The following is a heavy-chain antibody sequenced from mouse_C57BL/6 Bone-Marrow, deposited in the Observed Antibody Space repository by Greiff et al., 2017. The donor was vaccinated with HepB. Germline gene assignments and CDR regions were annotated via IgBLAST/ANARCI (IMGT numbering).Heavy chain of an antibody. V-gene: IGHV5-6*01. CDR1: GFTFSSYG. D-gene: IGHD4-1*01. Sequence: EVKLMESGGDLVKPGGSLKLSCAASGFTFSSYGMSWVRQTPDKRLEWVATISSGGSYTYYPYSVKGRFTISRDNAKNTLYLQMSSLKSEDTAMYYCARQNWDGAMDYWGQGTSVTVSS. CDR3: ARQNWDGAMDY. CDR2: ISSGGSYT. J-gene: IGHJ4*01.